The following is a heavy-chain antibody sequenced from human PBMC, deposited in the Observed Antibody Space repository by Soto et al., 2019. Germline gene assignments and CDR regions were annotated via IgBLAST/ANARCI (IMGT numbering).Heavy chain of an antibody. CDR3: ARGGMRRMGATTPGGPYYYYGMDV. V-gene: IGHV1-69*06. Sequence: QVQLVQSGAEVKKPGSSVKVSCKASGGTFSSYAISWVRQAPGQGLEWMGGIIPIFGTANYAQKFQGRVTITADKSTSTDYMELSSLRSEDTAVYYCARGGMRRMGATTPGGPYYYYGMDVWGQGTTVTVSS. CDR2: IIPIFGTA. D-gene: IGHD1-26*01. CDR1: GGTFSSYA. J-gene: IGHJ6*02.